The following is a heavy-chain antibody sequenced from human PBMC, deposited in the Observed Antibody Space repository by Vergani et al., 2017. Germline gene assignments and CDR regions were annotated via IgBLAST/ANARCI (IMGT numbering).Heavy chain of an antibody. D-gene: IGHD6-6*01. CDR2: MNPNSGNT. Sequence: QVQLVQSGAEVKKPGSSVKVSCKASGGTFSSYAISWVRQAPGQGLEWMGWMNPNSGNTGYAQKFQGRVTMTRNTSISTAYMELSSLRSEDTAVYYCGTSSSSYYYYGMDVWGQGTTVTVSS. J-gene: IGHJ6*02. CDR1: GGTFSSYA. CDR3: GTSSSSYYYYGMDV. V-gene: IGHV1-8*02.